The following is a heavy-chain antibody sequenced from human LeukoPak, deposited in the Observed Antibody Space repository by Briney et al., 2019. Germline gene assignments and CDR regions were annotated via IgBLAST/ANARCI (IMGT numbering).Heavy chain of an antibody. CDR1: GFTFSSYW. CDR2: INSDGSST. V-gene: IGHV3-74*01. Sequence: PGGSLRLSCAASGFTFSSYWMHWVREAPGKGLVWVSRINSDGSSTSYADSVKGRFTISRDNAKNTLYLQMNSLRAEDTAVYYCARVAAADTAMMNFDHWGQGTLVTVSS. D-gene: IGHD5-18*01. CDR3: ARVAAADTAMMNFDH. J-gene: IGHJ4*02.